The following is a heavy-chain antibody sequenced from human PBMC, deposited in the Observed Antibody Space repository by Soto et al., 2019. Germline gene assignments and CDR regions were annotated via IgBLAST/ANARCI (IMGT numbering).Heavy chain of an antibody. CDR2: ISFDGNII. D-gene: IGHD1-1*01. CDR3: ARTFNTTTNYFDY. J-gene: IGHJ4*02. CDR1: DFSFSSYA. Sequence: GGSLRLSCAASDFSFSSYAMHWIRQAPGKGLEWLAVISFDGNIIQYADSVKGRFIISRDNSKNTLYLQMNSLRGDDTAVYYCARTFNTTTNYFDYWARAPWSPSPQ. V-gene: IGHV3-30-3*01.